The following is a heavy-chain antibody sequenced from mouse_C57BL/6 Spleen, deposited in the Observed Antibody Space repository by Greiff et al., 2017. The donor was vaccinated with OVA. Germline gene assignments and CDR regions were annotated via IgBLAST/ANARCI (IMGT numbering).Heavy chain of an antibody. Sequence: QVQLQQSGAELVRPGASVKLSCKASGYTFTDYYINWVKQRPGQGLEWIARIYPGSGNTYYNEKFKGKATLTAEKSSSTAYMQLSSLTSEDSAVYCCARGGITTSYYFDYWGQGTTLTVSS. D-gene: IGHD2-4*01. V-gene: IGHV1-76*01. J-gene: IGHJ2*01. CDR3: ARGGITTSYYFDY. CDR2: IYPGSGNT. CDR1: GYTFTDYY.